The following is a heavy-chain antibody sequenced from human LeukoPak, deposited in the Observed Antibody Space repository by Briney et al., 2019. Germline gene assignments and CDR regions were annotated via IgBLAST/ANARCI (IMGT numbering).Heavy chain of an antibody. CDR1: GFTFSSYW. CDR2: IKQDGGEK. J-gene: IGHJ4*02. CDR3: ARDGGDFGDSYFDC. D-gene: IGHD4-17*01. V-gene: IGHV3-7*01. Sequence: GGSLRLSCAASGFTFSSYWMTWVRQAPGKGLEWVANIKQDGGEKYYVDSVRGRFTISRDTAKNSLYLQMNSLRAEDTAVYYCARDGGDFGDSYFDCWGQGTLVTVSS.